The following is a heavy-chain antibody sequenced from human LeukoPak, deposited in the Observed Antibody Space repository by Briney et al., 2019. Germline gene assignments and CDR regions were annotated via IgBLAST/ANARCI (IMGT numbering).Heavy chain of an antibody. J-gene: IGHJ4*02. Sequence: GGSLRLSCAASGFTFSGSAMHWVRQASGKGLEWVGRIRSKANSCATAYAASVKGRFTISRDDSKNTAYLQMNSLKTEDTAVYYCTRPTSGSGYSDWGQGTLVTVSS. D-gene: IGHD3-3*01. V-gene: IGHV3-73*01. CDR1: GFTFSGSA. CDR2: IRSKANSCAT. CDR3: TRPTSGSGYSD.